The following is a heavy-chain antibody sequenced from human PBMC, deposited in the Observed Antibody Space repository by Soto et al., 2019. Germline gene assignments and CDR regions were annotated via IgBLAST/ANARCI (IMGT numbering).Heavy chain of an antibody. V-gene: IGHV3-23*01. Sequence: PGGSLRLSCAVSGFPVNYYDLSWVRQPPGKGLEWVSGMSGVDDSKSYADSVKGRFTISRDNSKNTLYLQMSSLRAEDTAVYYCARGFSAGKGSPPDFWGQGSLVTVSS. CDR3: ARGFSAGKGSPPDF. D-gene: IGHD6-13*01. CDR2: MSGVDDSK. J-gene: IGHJ4*02. CDR1: GFPVNYYD.